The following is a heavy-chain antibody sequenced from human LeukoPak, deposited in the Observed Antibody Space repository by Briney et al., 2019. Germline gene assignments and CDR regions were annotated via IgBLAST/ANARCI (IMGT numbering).Heavy chain of an antibody. V-gene: IGHV3-33*06. CDR2: IWYDGSNK. CDR1: GFTFSSYG. D-gene: IGHD5-12*01. CDR3: AKLYSGYDPYFDY. J-gene: IGHJ4*02. Sequence: PGRSLRLSCAASGFTFSSYGMHWVRQAPGKGLGWVAVIWYDGSNKYYADSVKGRFTISRDNSKNTLYLQMNSLRAEDTAVYCCAKLYSGYDPYFDYWGQGTLVTVSS.